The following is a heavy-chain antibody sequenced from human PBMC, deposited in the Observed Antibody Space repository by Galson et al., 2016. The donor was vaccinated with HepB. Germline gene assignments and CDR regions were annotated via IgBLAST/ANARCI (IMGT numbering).Heavy chain of an antibody. J-gene: IGHJ6*02. V-gene: IGHV1-18*01. D-gene: IGHD3-10*01. Sequence: SVKVSCKASGYSFTNYDITWVRQAPGQGLEWVGWISTYSGHTKSPQNLQGRVTMTSDTSTSTAYMELRSLNSDDTAVYYCARDPGYGSGSSWGYYYYGMDVWGQGTTVTVSS. CDR2: ISTYSGHT. CDR3: ARDPGYGSGSSWGYYYYGMDV. CDR1: GYSFTNYD.